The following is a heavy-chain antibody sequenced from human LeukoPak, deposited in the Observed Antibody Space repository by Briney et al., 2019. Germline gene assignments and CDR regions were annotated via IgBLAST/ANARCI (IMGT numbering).Heavy chain of an antibody. CDR1: GGSLSHYY. Sequence: SETLSLTCAVYGGSLSHYYWSWIRQPPGEGLEWIGEINHSGSTNYNPSLKSRVTISVDMSKNQFSLELTSVTAADTAVYYCARGPASGSNFAWFDPWGQGTLVTVSS. CDR2: INHSGST. D-gene: IGHD3-10*01. CDR3: ARGPASGSNFAWFDP. J-gene: IGHJ5*02. V-gene: IGHV4-34*01.